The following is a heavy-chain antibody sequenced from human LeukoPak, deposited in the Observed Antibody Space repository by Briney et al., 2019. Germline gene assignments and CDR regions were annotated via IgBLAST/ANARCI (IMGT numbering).Heavy chain of an antibody. CDR1: GFTFSSYW. CDR2: INGDGSST. Sequence: GGSLRLSCAASGFTFSSYWMHWVRQAPGKGLVWVSRINGDGSSTSYADSVKGRFTISRDNAKNTLYLQMNSLRAEDTAVYYCARDWDTAPDYWGQGTLVTVSS. CDR3: ARDWDTAPDY. D-gene: IGHD5-18*01. V-gene: IGHV3-74*01. J-gene: IGHJ4*02.